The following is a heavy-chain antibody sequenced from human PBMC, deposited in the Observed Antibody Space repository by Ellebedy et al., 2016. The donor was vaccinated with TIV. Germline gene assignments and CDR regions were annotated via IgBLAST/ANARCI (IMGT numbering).Heavy chain of an antibody. J-gene: IGHJ2*01. CDR3: ARDGDILTGYHDWYFDL. V-gene: IGHV1-69*13. D-gene: IGHD3-9*01. CDR1: GGTFSSYA. CDR2: IIPIFGTA. Sequence: ASVKVSCKASGGTFSSYAISWVRQAPGQELEWMGGIIPIFGTANYAQKFQGRVTITADESTSTAYMELSSLRSEDTAVYYCARDGDILTGYHDWYFDLWGRGTLVTVSS.